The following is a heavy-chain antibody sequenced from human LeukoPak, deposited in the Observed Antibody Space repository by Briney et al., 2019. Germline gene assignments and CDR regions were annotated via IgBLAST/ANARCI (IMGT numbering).Heavy chain of an antibody. CDR2: ISYDGSNK. Sequence: PGRSLRLSCAASGFTFSSYGMHWVRQAPGKGLEWVAVISYDGSNKYYADSVKGRFTISRDNSKNTLYLQMNSLRAEDTAVYYCARHTAVVNTFDYWGQGTLDTVSS. J-gene: IGHJ4*02. V-gene: IGHV3-30*19. D-gene: IGHD5-18*01. CDR1: GFTFSSYG. CDR3: ARHTAVVNTFDY.